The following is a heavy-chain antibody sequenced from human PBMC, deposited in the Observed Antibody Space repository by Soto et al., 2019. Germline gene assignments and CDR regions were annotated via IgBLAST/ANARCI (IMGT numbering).Heavy chain of an antibody. J-gene: IGHJ4*02. D-gene: IGHD2-8*01. CDR2: INVGNGNT. V-gene: IGHV1-3*01. Sequence: QAQLVQSGAEAKQPGASVRVSCKASGYTFTDFALHWVRQAPGQGLEWMGWINVGNGNTGYSRKFQGRVTNDRDMSAPTAYIEFTSLTSEAKEIFYCGSEGAHNAPFDLWAQGTLVTVSS. CDR1: GYTFTDFA. CDR3: GSEGAHNAPFDL.